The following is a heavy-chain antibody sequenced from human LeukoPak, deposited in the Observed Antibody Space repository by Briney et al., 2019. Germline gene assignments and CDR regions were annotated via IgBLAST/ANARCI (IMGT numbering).Heavy chain of an antibody. Sequence: SGGSLRLSCAASGFTFSSYGMHWVRQAPGKGLEWVAVIWYDGGNKYYADSVKGRFTISRDNSKNTLYLQMNSLRAEDTAVYYCAKDGSGITGTFFDYWGQGTLVTVSS. V-gene: IGHV3-33*06. CDR2: IWYDGGNK. D-gene: IGHD1-20*01. CDR1: GFTFSSYG. CDR3: AKDGSGITGTFFDY. J-gene: IGHJ4*02.